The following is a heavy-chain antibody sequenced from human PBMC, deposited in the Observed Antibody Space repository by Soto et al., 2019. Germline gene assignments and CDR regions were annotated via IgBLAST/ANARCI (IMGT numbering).Heavy chain of an antibody. J-gene: IGHJ4*02. Sequence: QVQLVESGGGVVQPGRSLRLSCAASGFTFSSYGMHWVRQAPGKGLEWVAVIWYDGSNKYNADSVKGRFTISRDNSKNTLYLQMNSLRAEDTAVYYCARDERSIAAAFDYWGQGTLVTVSS. D-gene: IGHD6-13*01. V-gene: IGHV3-33*01. CDR3: ARDERSIAAAFDY. CDR2: IWYDGSNK. CDR1: GFTFSSYG.